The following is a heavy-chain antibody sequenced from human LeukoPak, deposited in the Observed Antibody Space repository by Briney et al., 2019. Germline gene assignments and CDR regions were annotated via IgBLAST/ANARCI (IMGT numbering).Heavy chain of an antibody. CDR2: MNPNSGNT. J-gene: IGHJ4*02. CDR1: GYAFTVYS. V-gene: IGHV1-8*02. Sequence: ASVKVSCKASGYAFTVYSLHWVRQAPGQGLEWMGWMNPNSGNTGYAQKFQGRVTMTRNTSISIAYLELSSLRSEDTAVYYCAGMDYWGQGTLVTVSS. CDR3: AGMDY.